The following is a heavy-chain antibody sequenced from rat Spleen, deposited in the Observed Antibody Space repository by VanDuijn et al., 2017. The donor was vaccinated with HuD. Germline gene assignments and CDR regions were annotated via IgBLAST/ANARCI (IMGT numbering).Heavy chain of an antibody. CDR2: ISTGGGDT. CDR3: ARGGTRWCGFDY. J-gene: IGHJ2*01. D-gene: IGHD1-1*01. Sequence: EVQLVESGGGLVQPGRSMKLSCAASGFTFSNYHMAWVRQAPTKGLEWVASISTGGGDTYYRDSVKGRFTISRDNAKSSLYLQMDSLRSEDTATYYCARGGTRWCGFDYWGQGVMVTVSS. CDR1: GFTFSNYH. V-gene: IGHV5-25*01.